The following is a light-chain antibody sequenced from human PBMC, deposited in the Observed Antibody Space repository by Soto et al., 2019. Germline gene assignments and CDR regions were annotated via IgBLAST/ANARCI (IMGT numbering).Light chain of an antibody. CDR3: PKYTNWPLTT. J-gene: IGKJ5*01. CDR2: GAS. CDR1: QRVRSD. Sequence: EMVLSKPKSALYGTHVDLASLRCMASQRVRSDLAWYHQKPGQAPRLLIYGASTRATGIPARFSGSGSFKEFTPSNIGLQSQDSSGYDFPKYTNWPLTTLGQGRRPEIK. V-gene: IGKV3-15*01.